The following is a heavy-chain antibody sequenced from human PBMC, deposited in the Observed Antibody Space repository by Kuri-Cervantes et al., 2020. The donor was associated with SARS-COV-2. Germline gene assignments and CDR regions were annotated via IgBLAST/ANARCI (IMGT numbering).Heavy chain of an antibody. CDR2: ISSTGNII. V-gene: IGHV3-48*04. CDR3: ARFGIGSTSWYFDY. D-gene: IGHD6-19*01. CDR1: GFTFSSYA. Sequence: GGSLRLSCAASGFTFSSYAMSWVRQAPGKGLEWVSYISSTGNIIYYADSVKGRFTISRDNAKNSLYLQMSSLRAEDTAVYYCARFGIGSTSWYFDYWGQGTLVTVSS. J-gene: IGHJ4*02.